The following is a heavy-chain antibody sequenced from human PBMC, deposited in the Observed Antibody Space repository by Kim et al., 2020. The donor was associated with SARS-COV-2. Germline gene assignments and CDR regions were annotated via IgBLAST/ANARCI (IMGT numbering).Heavy chain of an antibody. D-gene: IGHD3-16*01. Sequence: GGSLRLSCAASGFTFSNAWMSWVRQAPGKGLEWVGRIKSKTDGGTTDYAAPVKGRFTISRDDSKNTLYLQMNSLKTEDTAVYYCTTDPVSRRLPLNYYGMDVWGQGTTVTVSS. CDR3: TTDPVSRRLPLNYYGMDV. V-gene: IGHV3-15*01. CDR2: IKSKTDGGTT. J-gene: IGHJ6*02. CDR1: GFTFSNAW.